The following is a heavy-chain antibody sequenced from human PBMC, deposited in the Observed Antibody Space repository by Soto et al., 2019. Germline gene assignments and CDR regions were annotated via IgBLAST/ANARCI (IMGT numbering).Heavy chain of an antibody. CDR1: GGSISSYR. Sequence: PSETLSLPCTVSGGSISSYRWSWIRQPAGKGLEWIRRLNTYGNTHYNPSLKSRVTVSVDTSRNQFFLTLRSVTAADSAVYHCGRESGETVDYEASWGQGTPVTVSS. CDR3: GRESGETVDYEAS. V-gene: IGHV4-4*07. CDR2: LNTYGNT. J-gene: IGHJ5*02. D-gene: IGHD4-17*01.